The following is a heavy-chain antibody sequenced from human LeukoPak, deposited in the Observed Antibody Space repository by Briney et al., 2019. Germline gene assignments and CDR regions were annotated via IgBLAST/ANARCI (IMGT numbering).Heavy chain of an antibody. D-gene: IGHD5-24*01. CDR2: MNPNSGNT. CDR1: GDTFTSYD. J-gene: IGHJ4*02. Sequence: ASVKVSCKASGDTFTSYDINWVRQATGQGLEWMGWMNPNSGNTGYAQKFQGRVTMTRNTSISTAYMELSSLRSEDTAVYYCARGMRWLQSLYYWGQGTLVTVSS. V-gene: IGHV1-8*01. CDR3: ARGMRWLQSLYY.